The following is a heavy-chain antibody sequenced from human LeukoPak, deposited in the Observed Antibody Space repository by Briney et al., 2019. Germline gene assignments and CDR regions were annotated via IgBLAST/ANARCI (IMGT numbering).Heavy chain of an antibody. Sequence: GGSLRLSCAASGFTFSRYEMNWVRQAPGKGLEWVSYISSSGSTIYYADSVKGRFTISRDNAKNSLYLQMNSLRAEDTAVYYCARDSKSSGWFGGFDYWGQGTLVTVSS. D-gene: IGHD6-19*01. CDR1: GFTFSRYE. CDR2: ISSSGSTI. CDR3: ARDSKSSGWFGGFDY. J-gene: IGHJ4*02. V-gene: IGHV3-48*03.